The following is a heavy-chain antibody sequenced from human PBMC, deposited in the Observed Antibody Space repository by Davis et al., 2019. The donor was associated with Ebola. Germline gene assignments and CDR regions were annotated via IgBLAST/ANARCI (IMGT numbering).Heavy chain of an antibody. V-gene: IGHV3-30*18. CDR1: GFIFSSFG. D-gene: IGHD6-6*01. CDR2: ISFDGSSE. J-gene: IGHJ6*04. Sequence: PGGSLRLSCEGSGFIFSSFGMHWVRQAPGQGLEWVAFISFDGSSEYYADSVKGRFTISRDNPKKTLFLQMNSVRAEDTAVYYCAKERARRGYYQYGMDVWGKGTTVTVSS. CDR3: AKERARRGYYQYGMDV.